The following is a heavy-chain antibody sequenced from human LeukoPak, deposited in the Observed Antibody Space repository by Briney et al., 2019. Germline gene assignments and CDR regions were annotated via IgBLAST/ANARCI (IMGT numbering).Heavy chain of an antibody. CDR2: IRSTANGYAT. CDR3: AELGITMIGGV. V-gene: IGHV3-73*01. J-gene: IGHJ6*04. D-gene: IGHD3-10*02. Sequence: GGSLRLSCAASGFTFSGSALHWVRQASGKGLEWVGRIRSTANGYATAYAASVKGRFTISRDDSKNTAYLQMDSLKTEDTAVYYCAELGITMIGGVWGKGTTVTISS. CDR1: GFTFSGSA.